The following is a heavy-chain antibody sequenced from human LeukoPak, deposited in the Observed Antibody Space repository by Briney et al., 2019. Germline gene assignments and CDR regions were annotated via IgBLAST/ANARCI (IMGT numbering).Heavy chain of an antibody. D-gene: IGHD3-22*01. CDR3: ARTPYYDSSGYRLDFDY. J-gene: IGHJ4*02. Sequence: GGSLRLSCAASGFTFSSYWMHWARQAPGKGLVWVSRINSDGSSTSYADSVKGRFTISRDNAKNTLYLQMNSLRAEDTAVYYCARTPYYDSSGYRLDFDYWGQGTLVTVSS. CDR1: GFTFSSYW. CDR2: INSDGSST. V-gene: IGHV3-74*01.